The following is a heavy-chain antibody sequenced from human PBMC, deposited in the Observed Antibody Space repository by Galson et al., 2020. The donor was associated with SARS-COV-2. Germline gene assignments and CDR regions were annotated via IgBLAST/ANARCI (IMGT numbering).Heavy chain of an antibody. J-gene: IGHJ6*03. V-gene: IGHV4-34*01. D-gene: IGHD3-10*01. CDR2: ISHSGST. CDR3: ARGGSRPIMAFDYYYFYMDV. Sequence: SETLSLTCAVYGGSFSDYSWTWVRQPPGKGLEWIGEISHSGSTNYSQSLKSRVFMSVDTSKNQFSLKLSAVTAADTAVYYCARGGSRPIMAFDYYYFYMDVWGKGTTVTVSS. CDR1: GGSFSDYS.